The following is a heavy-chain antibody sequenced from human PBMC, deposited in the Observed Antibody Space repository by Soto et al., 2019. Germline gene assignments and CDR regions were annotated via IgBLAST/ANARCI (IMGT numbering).Heavy chain of an antibody. CDR2: ISYSGST. CDR3: AREGVSSSWYYYYGMDV. Sequence: QVQLQESGPGLVKPSETLSLTCTVSSGSISSYYWSWIRQPPGKGLEWIGYISYSGSTNYSPSLKSRVTISVDTSKNQFSLKLTSVTAADTAVYYCAREGVSSSWYYYYGMDVWGQGTTVTVSS. J-gene: IGHJ6*02. CDR1: SGSISSYY. V-gene: IGHV4-59*01. D-gene: IGHD6-13*01.